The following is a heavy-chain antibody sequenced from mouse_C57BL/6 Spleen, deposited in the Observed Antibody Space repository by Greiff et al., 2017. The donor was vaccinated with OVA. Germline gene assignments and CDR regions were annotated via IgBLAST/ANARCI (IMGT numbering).Heavy chain of an antibody. CDR3: ARANYYGDSCDY. D-gene: IGHD1-1*01. Sequence: VQLQQSGPELVKPGASVKISCKASGYAFSSSWMNWVKQRPGKGLEWIGRIYPGDGDTNYNGKFKGKATLTADKSSSTAYMQLSSLTSEDSAVYFCARANYYGDSCDYWGQGTTLTVAS. V-gene: IGHV1-82*01. CDR1: GYAFSSSW. J-gene: IGHJ2*01. CDR2: IYPGDGDT.